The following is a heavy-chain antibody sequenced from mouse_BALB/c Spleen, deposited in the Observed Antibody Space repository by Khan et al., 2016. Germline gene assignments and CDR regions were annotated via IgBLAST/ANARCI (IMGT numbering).Heavy chain of an antibody. Sequence: EVELVESGGGLVQPGGSRKLSCAASGFTFSSFGMHWVRQAPEKGLEWVAYISGGSDILQYADTLRGRFTISRDNPKNTLFLQMTSLRSEDTGMYYCARDGFFYSMDYWGQGTSVTVSS. CDR3: ARDGFFYSMDY. D-gene: IGHD1-2*01. V-gene: IGHV5-17*02. CDR1: GFTFSSFG. J-gene: IGHJ4*01. CDR2: ISGGSDIL.